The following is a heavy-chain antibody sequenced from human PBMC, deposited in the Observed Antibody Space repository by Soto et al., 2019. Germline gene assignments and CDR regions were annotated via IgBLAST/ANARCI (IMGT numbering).Heavy chain of an antibody. D-gene: IGHD4-4*01. J-gene: IGHJ4*02. CDR3: ARDDSNYGPLFDY. Sequence: LRLSCAASGFTFSSYSMNWVRQAPGKGLEWVSSISSSSSYIYYADSVKGRFTISRDNAKNSLYLQMNSLRAEDTAVYYCARDDSNYGPLFDYWGQGTLVTVSS. CDR2: ISSSSSYI. V-gene: IGHV3-21*01. CDR1: GFTFSSYS.